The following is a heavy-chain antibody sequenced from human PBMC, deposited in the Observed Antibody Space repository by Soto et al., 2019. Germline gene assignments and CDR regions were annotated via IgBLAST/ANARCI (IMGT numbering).Heavy chain of an antibody. Sequence: EVQLVESGGGLVQPGGSLRLSCAASGFSFSSYEMNWVRQAPGKGLEWVSYISGIGGSKYYADSVKGRFTISRDNGRDSLYLQMDNLRAEDTAVYYCARPGSGYDVLTGHYFYYYHAMDVWGQGTTVTVSS. CDR3: ARPGSGYDVLTGHYFYYYHAMDV. D-gene: IGHD3-9*01. CDR2: ISGIGGSK. V-gene: IGHV3-48*03. J-gene: IGHJ6*02. CDR1: GFSFSSYE.